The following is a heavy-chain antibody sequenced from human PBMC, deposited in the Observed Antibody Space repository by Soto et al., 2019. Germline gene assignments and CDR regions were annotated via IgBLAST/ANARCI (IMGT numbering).Heavy chain of an antibody. CDR2: ISYDGSNK. Sequence: GGSLRLSCAASGFTFSSYGMHWVRQAPGKGLEWVAVISYDGSNKYYADSVKGRFTISRDNSKNTLYLQMNSLRAEDTAVYYCAKDTPKYYDFWSGYYDYWGQGTLVTSPQ. D-gene: IGHD3-3*01. V-gene: IGHV3-30*18. J-gene: IGHJ4*02. CDR3: AKDTPKYYDFWSGYYDY. CDR1: GFTFSSYG.